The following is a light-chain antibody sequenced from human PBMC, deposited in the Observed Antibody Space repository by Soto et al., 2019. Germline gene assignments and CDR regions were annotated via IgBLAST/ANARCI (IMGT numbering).Light chain of an antibody. CDR2: AAF. J-gene: IGKJ1*01. V-gene: IGKV1-39*01. CDR3: QQSFAIPRT. CDR1: QSISSY. Sequence: DIQMTQSPSSLSASVGDRVTITCRASQSISSYLSWYQQRPGKAPKLLIYAAFNLEAGVPSRFSGSKTGTEFIFTISSLQADDFATYYCQQSFAIPRTFGQGTKL.